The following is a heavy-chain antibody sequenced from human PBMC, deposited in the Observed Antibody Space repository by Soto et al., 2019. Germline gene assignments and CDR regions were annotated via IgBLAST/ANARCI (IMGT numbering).Heavy chain of an antibody. CDR3: AKNWDTTFSSSSH. D-gene: IGHD6-6*01. CDR2: ISGSGGST. V-gene: IGHV3-23*01. J-gene: IGHJ4*02. Sequence: EVQLLESGGGLVQPGGSLRLSCAASGFPFSTYAMTWVRQAPGKGLEWVSAISGSGGSTYYTDSVKGRFIISRDKSKNTLFLQMNSLRSEDTAVYYCAKNWDTTFSSSSHWGQGTLVTVSS. CDR1: GFPFSTYA.